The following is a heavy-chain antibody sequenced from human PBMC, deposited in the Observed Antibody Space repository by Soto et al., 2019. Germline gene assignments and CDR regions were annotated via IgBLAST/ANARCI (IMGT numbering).Heavy chain of an antibody. CDR2: IYYSGST. D-gene: IGHD2-21*01. CDR3: ARGNSGAYDD. J-gene: IGHJ4*02. CDR1: GGSISSGGYY. V-gene: IGHV4-31*03. Sequence: SKTLSLTCTVSGGSISSGGYYWSWIRQHPGKGLEWIGYIYYSGSTYYNPSLKSRVTISVDTSKNQFSLKLSSVTAADTAVYYCARGNSGAYDDWGQGTRVTVSS.